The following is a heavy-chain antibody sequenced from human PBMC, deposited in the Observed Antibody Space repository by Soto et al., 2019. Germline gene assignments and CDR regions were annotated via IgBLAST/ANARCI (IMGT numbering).Heavy chain of an antibody. CDR2: ISGSGGGT. Sequence: LRLSCAASRFTFTRSPMSWVRQAPVRGLEWVSAISGSGGGTYYADSVRGRFTISRDNSKNTLYLQMNSLRDEDTAIYYCVKRGTVTTDYYGMDVWGQGTTVTVSS. V-gene: IGHV3-23*01. D-gene: IGHD4-17*01. CDR1: RFTFTRSP. CDR3: VKRGTVTTDYYGMDV. J-gene: IGHJ6*02.